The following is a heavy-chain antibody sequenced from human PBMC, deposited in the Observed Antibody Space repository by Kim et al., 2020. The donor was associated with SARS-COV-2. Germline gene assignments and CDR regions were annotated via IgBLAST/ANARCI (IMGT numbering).Heavy chain of an antibody. CDR3: ASLRWVVNPFDY. V-gene: IGHV3-11*06. J-gene: IGHJ4*02. Sequence: NSADSGKGRFTNPRDNAKTSLYLQMNSLRAEETAVYYCASLRWVVNPFDYWGQGTLVTVSS. D-gene: IGHD2-15*01.